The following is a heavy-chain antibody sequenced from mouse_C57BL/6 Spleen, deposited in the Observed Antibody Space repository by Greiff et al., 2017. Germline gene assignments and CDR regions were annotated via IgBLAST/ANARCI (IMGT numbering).Heavy chain of an antibody. J-gene: IGHJ4*01. V-gene: IGHV1-76*01. CDR3: AKLGQGAMDY. Sequence: VMLVESGAELVRPGASVKLSCKASGYTFTDYYINWVKQRPGQGLEWIARIYPGSGNTYYNEKFKGKATLTAEKSSSTAYMQLSSLTSEDSAVYFCAKLGQGAMDYWGQGTSVTVSS. D-gene: IGHD4-1*01. CDR2: IYPGSGNT. CDR1: GYTFTDYY.